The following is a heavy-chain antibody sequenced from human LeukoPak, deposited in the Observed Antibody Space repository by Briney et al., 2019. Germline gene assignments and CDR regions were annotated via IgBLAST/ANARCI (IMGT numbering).Heavy chain of an antibody. J-gene: IGHJ4*02. CDR3: AKARDGYKSALFDY. Sequence: GGSLRLSCAASGFTFSSYAMSWVRQAPGKGLGWVSAISGSGGSTYYADSVKGRFTISRDNSKNTLYLQMNSLRAEDTAVYYCAKARDGYKSALFDYWGQGTLVTVSS. V-gene: IGHV3-23*01. D-gene: IGHD5-24*01. CDR1: GFTFSSYA. CDR2: ISGSGGST.